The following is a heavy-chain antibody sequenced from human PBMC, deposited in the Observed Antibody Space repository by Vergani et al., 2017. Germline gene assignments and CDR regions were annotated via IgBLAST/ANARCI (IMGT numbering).Heavy chain of an antibody. CDR3: AKDTTVVTPLGGDAFDI. CDR1: GFTFSTYD. J-gene: IGHJ3*02. CDR2: IGTAGDT. D-gene: IGHD4-23*01. Sequence: EVQLVESGGGLVQPGGSLRLSCAASGFTFSTYDMHWVRQATGKGLEWVSAIGTAGDTYYPGSVKGRFTISRDNAKNSLYLQMNSLRAENTALYYCAKDTTVVTPLGGDAFDIWGQGTMVTVSS. V-gene: IGHV3-13*01.